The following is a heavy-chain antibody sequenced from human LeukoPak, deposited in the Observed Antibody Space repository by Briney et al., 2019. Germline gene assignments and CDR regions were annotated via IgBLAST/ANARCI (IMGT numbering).Heavy chain of an antibody. CDR1: GFTFSSYA. CDR3: ANWFDP. CDR2: ISYDGSNK. J-gene: IGHJ5*02. V-gene: IGHV3-30*04. Sequence: GRSLRLSCAASGFTFSSYAMHWVRQAPGKGLEWVAVISYDGSNKYYADSVKARFTISRDNSKNTLYLQMNSPRAEDTAVYYCANWFDPWGRGTLVTVSS.